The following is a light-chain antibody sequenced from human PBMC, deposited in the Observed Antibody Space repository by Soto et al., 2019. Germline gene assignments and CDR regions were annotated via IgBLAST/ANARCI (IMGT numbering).Light chain of an antibody. V-gene: IGKV3-20*01. J-gene: IGKJ1*01. CDR1: QTVSNNY. CDR3: QRYDTSPT. CDR2: VAS. Sequence: EIVLTQSPGTLSLSAGERATLSCRASQTVSNNYLAWYQQKPGQVPTVLLYVASNRATGIPDRFSGSGSGTDFTLTIRRLEPEDFAVYYCQRYDTSPTFGQGTRVEIK.